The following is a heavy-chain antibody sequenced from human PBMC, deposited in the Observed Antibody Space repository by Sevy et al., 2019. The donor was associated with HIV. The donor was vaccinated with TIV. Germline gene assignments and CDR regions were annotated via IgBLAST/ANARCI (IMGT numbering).Heavy chain of an antibody. V-gene: IGHV3-48*01. CDR1: GFTFREYS. J-gene: IGHJ5*02. D-gene: IGHD6-13*01. Sequence: GGSLRLSCVDTGFTFREYSMNWVRQAPGKGLEWVSYISGSSTTIEHADSGKGRFSISRDNADNSVFLQMNRLRVEDTAVYYCARSLAAAENWFDPWGQGTLVTVSS. CDR3: ARSLAAAENWFDP. CDR2: ISGSSTTI.